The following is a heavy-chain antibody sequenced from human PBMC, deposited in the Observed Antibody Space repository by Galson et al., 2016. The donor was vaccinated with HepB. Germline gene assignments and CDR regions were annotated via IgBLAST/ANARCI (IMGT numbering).Heavy chain of an antibody. CDR1: GFTFSNYG. D-gene: IGHD4-17*01. CDR2: IYSDGSKI. Sequence: SLRLSCAASGFTFSNYGFHWARHTPAKGLEWVALIYSDGSKIYYGNSVKGRFTISRDNSKHTVYLEMNSLRAEDTAVYYCARAHYGVLPLDYWGQGTLVTVSA. CDR3: ARAHYGVLPLDY. J-gene: IGHJ4*02. V-gene: IGHV3-33*01.